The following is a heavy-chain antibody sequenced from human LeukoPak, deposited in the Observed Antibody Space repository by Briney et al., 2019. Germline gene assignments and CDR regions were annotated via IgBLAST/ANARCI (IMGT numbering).Heavy chain of an antibody. CDR3: ALKRYCSSTSCYAPFDY. V-gene: IGHV1-69*06. CDR2: IIPIFGTS. CDR1: GGTFSSYA. Sequence: SVKVSCKASGGTFSSYAISWVRQAPGQGLEWMGGIIPIFGTSNYAQKFQGGVTITADKSTSTAYMELSSLRSEDTAIYYCALKRYCSSTSCYAPFDYWGQGTLVTVSS. J-gene: IGHJ4*02. D-gene: IGHD2-2*01.